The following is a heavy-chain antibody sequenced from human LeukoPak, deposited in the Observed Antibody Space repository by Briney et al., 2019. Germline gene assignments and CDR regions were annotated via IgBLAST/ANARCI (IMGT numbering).Heavy chain of an antibody. CDR3: GKAYNYGHEDVY. CDR2: IYYSGST. J-gene: IGHJ4*02. D-gene: IGHD5-18*01. V-gene: IGHV4-39*01. CDR1: GGSISSNTYS. Sequence: PSETLSLTCTVSGGSISSNTYSWGWIRQPPGKGLEWIGSIYYSGSTYYNPSLNSRVTISVATSKNQLSLKLSSVTAADTAVYYCGKAYNYGHEDVYWGQGTLVTVSS.